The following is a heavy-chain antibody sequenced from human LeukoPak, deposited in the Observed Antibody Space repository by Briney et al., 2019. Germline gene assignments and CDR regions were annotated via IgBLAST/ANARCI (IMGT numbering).Heavy chain of an antibody. J-gene: IGHJ4*02. Sequence: PGGSLRLSCAASGFTFSTYAMNWLRQAPGKGLEWVSAITGSGDSTYYADSVQGRFTISRDNSKNTLYLQMNSLRAEDTAVYYCAKDIPLSGISGYYFDYWGQGTLVTVSS. CDR1: GFTFSTYA. D-gene: IGHD1-1*01. CDR3: AKDIPLSGISGYYFDY. V-gene: IGHV3-23*01. CDR2: ITGSGDST.